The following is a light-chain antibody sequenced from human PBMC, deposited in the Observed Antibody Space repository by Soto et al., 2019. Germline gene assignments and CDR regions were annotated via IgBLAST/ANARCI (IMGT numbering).Light chain of an antibody. V-gene: IGKV3-20*01. CDR1: QSVSSKY. CDR3: QQYGGSPRVT. J-gene: IGKJ4*01. Sequence: EIVLTQSPGTLSLSPGERVTLSCRASQSVSSKYLALYQQNPGQAPRLLIYSASSRATGIPDRFSGSGSGTDLTLTINRLEPEAFAVYYCQQYGGSPRVTFGGGTKVEIK. CDR2: SAS.